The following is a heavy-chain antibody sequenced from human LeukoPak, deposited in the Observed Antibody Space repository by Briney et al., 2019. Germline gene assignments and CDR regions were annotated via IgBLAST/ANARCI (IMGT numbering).Heavy chain of an antibody. D-gene: IGHD7-27*01. CDR1: GGTFSSYA. V-gene: IGHV1-69*13. J-gene: IGHJ4*02. CDR3: ARDLNWDRDY. Sequence: SVKVSCKASGGTFSSYAICWVRQAPGQGLEWMGGIIPIFGTANYAQKFQGRVTITADESTSTAYTELSSLRSEDTAVYYCARDLNWDRDYWGQGTLVTVSS. CDR2: IIPIFGTA.